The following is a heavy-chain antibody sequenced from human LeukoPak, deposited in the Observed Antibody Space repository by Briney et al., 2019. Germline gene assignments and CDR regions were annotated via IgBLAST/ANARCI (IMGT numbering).Heavy chain of an antibody. CDR3: AKGVSSIAARPIDY. V-gene: IGHV3-23*01. CDR1: GFTFSSYA. J-gene: IGHJ4*02. D-gene: IGHD6-6*01. CDR2: MSGSGGST. Sequence: GGSLRLSCAASGFTFSSYAMSWVRQAPGKGLEWVSAMSGSGGSTYYADSVKGRFTISRDNSKNTLYLQMNSLRAEDTAVYYCAKGVSSIAARPIDYWGQGTLVTVSS.